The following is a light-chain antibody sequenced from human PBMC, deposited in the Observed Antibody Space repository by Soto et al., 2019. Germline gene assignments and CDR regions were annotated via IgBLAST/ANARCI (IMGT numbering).Light chain of an antibody. CDR2: WAS. CDR3: QQYFDTPT. J-gene: IGKJ4*01. V-gene: IGKV4-1*01. CDR1: QSVLSSSNNKNY. Sequence: DIVMTQSPDSLAVSLGERATINCKSSQSVLSSSNNKNYLAWYQQKPGQPPKLLIYWASTRESGVPDRFSGSGSGTDFTLTISSLQAEDVAVYCCQQYFDTPTFGGGTKVEVK.